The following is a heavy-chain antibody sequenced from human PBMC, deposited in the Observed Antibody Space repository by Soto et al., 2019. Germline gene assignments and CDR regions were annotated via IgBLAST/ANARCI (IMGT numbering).Heavy chain of an antibody. D-gene: IGHD1-26*01. CDR1: GYSISSSNW. CDR3: ARSWWEPGLFDY. J-gene: IGHJ4*02. V-gene: IGHV4-28*01. CDR2: IYYSGST. Sequence: PSATLSLTCAVSGYSISSSNWWGWIRQPPGKGLEWIGYIYYSGSTYYNPSLKSRVTMSVDMSKNQFSLKLSSVTAVDTAVYYCARSWWEPGLFDYWGQGTLVTAPQ.